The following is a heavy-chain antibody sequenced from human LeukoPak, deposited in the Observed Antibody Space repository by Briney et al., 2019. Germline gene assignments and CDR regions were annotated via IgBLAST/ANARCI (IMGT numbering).Heavy chain of an antibody. CDR3: AFTLHDHTGHGDLDH. CDR1: GFTFSSYW. CDR2: INTDGSST. Sequence: GGSLRLSCAASGFTFSSYWMHWVRQAPGKGLVWVSRINTDGSSTSYADSVKGRFTISRDNAKNTLYLQMNSLRAEDTAVFYCAFTLHDHTGHGDLDHWGQGTLVTVSS. D-gene: IGHD2-8*02. J-gene: IGHJ4*02. V-gene: IGHV3-74*01.